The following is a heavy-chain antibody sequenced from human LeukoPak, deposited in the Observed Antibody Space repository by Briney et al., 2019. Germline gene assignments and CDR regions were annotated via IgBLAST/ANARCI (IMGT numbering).Heavy chain of an antibody. CDR1: GFTVSTNY. Sequence: GGSLRLSCAASGFTVSTNYMSWVRQAPGKKLEWVSDIYSDGSTFYADSVKGRFTISRDNSKNTLYLQMNSLRAEDTAVYYCARTEWELLELDYWGQGTLVTVSS. J-gene: IGHJ4*02. D-gene: IGHD1-26*01. CDR2: IYSDGST. V-gene: IGHV3-53*01. CDR3: ARTEWELLELDY.